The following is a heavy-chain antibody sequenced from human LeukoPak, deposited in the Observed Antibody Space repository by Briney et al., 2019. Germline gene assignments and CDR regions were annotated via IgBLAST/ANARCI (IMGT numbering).Heavy chain of an antibody. CDR2: VSYTGRT. J-gene: IGHJ3*01. D-gene: IGHD3-22*01. CDR1: GGSPSGHY. V-gene: IGHV4-59*11. Sequence: SETLSLTCTVSGGSPSGHYWSWIRQPPGKRLEWIGYVSYTGRTKYNPSLQSRVTISIDTSKSQFSLKLTSVTSADTAVYSCARLLDNDISGDPDTFHVWGQGTTVIVSS. CDR3: ARLLDNDISGDPDTFHV.